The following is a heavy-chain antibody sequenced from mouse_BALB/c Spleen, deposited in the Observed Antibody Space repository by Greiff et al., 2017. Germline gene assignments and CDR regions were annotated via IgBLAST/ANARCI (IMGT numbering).Heavy chain of an antibody. Sequence: EVKLVESGGGLVQPGGSRKLSCAASGFTFSSFGMHWVRQAPEKGLEWVAYISSGSSTIYYSDTVKGRFTISRDNPKNTLFLQMTSLRSEDTAMYYCARGGYAGAWFAYWGQGTLVTVSA. D-gene: IGHD2-14*01. CDR1: GFTFSSFG. J-gene: IGHJ3*01. CDR3: ARGGYAGAWFAY. V-gene: IGHV5-17*02. CDR2: ISSGSSTI.